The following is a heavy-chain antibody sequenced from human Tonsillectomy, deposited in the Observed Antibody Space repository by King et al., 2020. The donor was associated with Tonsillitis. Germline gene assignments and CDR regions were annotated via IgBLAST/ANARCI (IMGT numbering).Heavy chain of an antibody. CDR1: GFGFRNYG. V-gene: IGHV3-30*18. CDR2: IPYDGSNK. D-gene: IGHD6-13*01. J-gene: IGHJ6*02. CDR3: AKEIAAAGDSYYSYGMDV. Sequence: VQLVESGGGVVHPGRSLRLSCAASGFGFRNYGIHWVRQAPGKGLEWVAIIPYDGSNKYYADSVKGRFTVSRDNSKNTLYLQMNSLRGEDTAVYYCAKEIAAAGDSYYSYGMDVWGQGTAVTVSS.